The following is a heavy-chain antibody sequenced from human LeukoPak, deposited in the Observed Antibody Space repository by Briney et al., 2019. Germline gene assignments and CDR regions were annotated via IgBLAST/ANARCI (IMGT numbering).Heavy chain of an antibody. J-gene: IGHJ4*02. V-gene: IGHV3-21*06. CDR3: AGGQHCGGDCFYFDS. D-gene: IGHD2-21*01. Sequence: GGSLRLSCAASEFTFSNYNMNWVRQAPGKGLECVSWISGSGSYIYYADSVKGRFTISRDNAKNSLYLQMNSLRAEDTAVYYCAGGQHCGGDCFYFDSWGQGTLVTVSS. CDR1: EFTFSNYN. CDR2: ISGSGSYI.